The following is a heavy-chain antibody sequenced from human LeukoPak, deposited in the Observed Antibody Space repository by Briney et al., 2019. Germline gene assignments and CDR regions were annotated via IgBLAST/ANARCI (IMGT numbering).Heavy chain of an antibody. J-gene: IGHJ4*02. D-gene: IGHD3-9*01. CDR3: ARSTYYDFLTVDY. CDR1: GFIFSSYS. CDR2: ISSSNSSI. V-gene: IGHV3-48*02. Sequence: GGSLRLSCAASGFIFSSYSMNWVRQAPGKGLEWVSYISSSNSSIYYADSVKGRFTISRDNAKNSLYLQMNSLRDEDTAVYYCARSTYYDFLTVDYWGQGTLVTVSS.